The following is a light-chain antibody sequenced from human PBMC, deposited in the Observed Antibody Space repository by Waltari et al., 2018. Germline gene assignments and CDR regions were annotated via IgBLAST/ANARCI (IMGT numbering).Light chain of an antibody. CDR3: SSFTTRNTWV. J-gene: IGLJ3*02. CDR2: DVS. Sequence: QSALTQPASVSGSPGQSITISCTGTSSDIGYYNYVSWYQHHPGTAPTLMISDVSNRPSGVSNRFSGSKSGDTASLTISGLQAEDEAEYYCSSFTTRNTWVFGGGTKLTVL. V-gene: IGLV2-14*03. CDR1: SSDIGYYNY.